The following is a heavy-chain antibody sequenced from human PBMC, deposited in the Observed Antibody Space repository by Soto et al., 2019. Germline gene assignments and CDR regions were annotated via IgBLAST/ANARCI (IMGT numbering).Heavy chain of an antibody. D-gene: IGHD1-1*01. CDR1: SGSVISTDYY. Sequence: QVRLQESGPGLVKPSQTLSLACTVSSGSVISTDYYWTWIRQHPGKHLEWIGNIYHSGSASYNPSLKSRLTLSVDTSKNQFFLKLDSVTAADTAVYYCTSHGSAGTGVFDHWGQGTLVTVSS. CDR2: IYHSGSA. CDR3: TSHGSAGTGVFDH. V-gene: IGHV4-31*03. J-gene: IGHJ4*02.